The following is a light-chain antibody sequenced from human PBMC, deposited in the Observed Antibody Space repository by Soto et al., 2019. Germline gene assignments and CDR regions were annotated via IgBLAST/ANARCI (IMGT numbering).Light chain of an antibody. CDR3: QQYNNWT. CDR1: QSVSSN. CDR2: GAS. J-gene: IGKJ1*01. V-gene: IGKV3-15*01. Sequence: EIVMTQSPATLSVSPGERATLSCRASQSVSSNLAWYQQKPGQAPRLLIYGASTRATGIPARFSGSGSGTEFPLTISSLQSEDFAVYYCQQYNNWTFGQGTKVEIK.